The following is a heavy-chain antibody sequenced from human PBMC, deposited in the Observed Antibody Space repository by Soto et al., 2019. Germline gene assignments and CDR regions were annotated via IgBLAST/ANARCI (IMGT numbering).Heavy chain of an antibody. CDR1: GGSISSGGYY. CDR2: IYYSGST. J-gene: IGHJ5*02. D-gene: IGHD1-1*01. V-gene: IGHV4-31*03. Sequence: SETLSLTCTVSGGSISSGGYYWSWIRQHPGKGLEWIGYIYYSGSTYYNPSLKSRVTISVDTSKNQFSLKLSSVTAADTALYYCARDTPWKWFDPWGQGTLVTVAS. CDR3: ARDTPWKWFDP.